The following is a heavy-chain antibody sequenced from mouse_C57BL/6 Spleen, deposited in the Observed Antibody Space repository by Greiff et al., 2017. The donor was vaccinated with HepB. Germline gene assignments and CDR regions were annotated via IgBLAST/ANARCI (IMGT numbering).Heavy chain of an antibody. D-gene: IGHD2-4*01. J-gene: IGHJ4*01. V-gene: IGHV1-55*01. Sequence: QVQLQQPGAELVKPGASVKMSCKASGYTFTSYWITWVKQSPGQCLEWIGDIYPGSGSTNYNEKVKSKATLTVDTSSRTAYMQLSSLTSEDSAVYYGAHYDRPYYAMDYWGQGTSVTVSS. CDR3: AHYDRPYYAMDY. CDR1: GYTFTSYW. CDR2: IYPGSGST.